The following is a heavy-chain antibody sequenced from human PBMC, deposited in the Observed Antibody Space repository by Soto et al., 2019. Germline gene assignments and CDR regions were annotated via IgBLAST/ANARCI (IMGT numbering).Heavy chain of an antibody. CDR3: ARGGHCTNGVCSALDY. D-gene: IGHD2-8*01. V-gene: IGHV4-59*08. CDR1: GGSISTYY. Sequence: SETLSLTCTVSGGSISTYYWSWLRQPPGKGLEWIGYIYYGGSANYNPSLKSRVTISVDTSKKQFSLKLSSVTAADTAVYYCARGGHCTNGVCSALDYWGQGTLVTVSS. CDR2: IYYGGSA. J-gene: IGHJ4*02.